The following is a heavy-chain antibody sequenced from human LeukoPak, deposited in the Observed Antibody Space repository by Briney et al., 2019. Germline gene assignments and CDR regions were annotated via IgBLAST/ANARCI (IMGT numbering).Heavy chain of an antibody. CDR2: IRQDGNEI. Sequence: GESLRLSCTASGFSFSTSWMTWVRQAPGKGLDWLANIRQDGNEIHYVDSVRGRFTISRDIAKNSLYLQMNSLRVEDTATYYCARGQNWLGPWGQGTLLTVSS. CDR1: GFSFSTSW. V-gene: IGHV3-7*01. J-gene: IGHJ5*02. CDR3: ARGQNWLGP.